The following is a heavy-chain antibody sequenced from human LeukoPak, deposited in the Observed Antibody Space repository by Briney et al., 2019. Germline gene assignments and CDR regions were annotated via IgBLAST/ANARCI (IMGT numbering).Heavy chain of an antibody. V-gene: IGHV3-7*03. J-gene: IGHJ6*02. Sequence: GGSLRLSCAASGLTFSSHWMHWVRQAPGKGLEWVANINQDETEKYFVDAVKGRFTISRDNAQNSVYLQMSSLRAEDTAIYYCARDIRKRGYYDFWSGYYKGSPIYYGMDVWGQGTAVTVSS. CDR2: INQDETEK. D-gene: IGHD3-3*01. CDR1: GLTFSSHW. CDR3: ARDIRKRGYYDFWSGYYKGSPIYYGMDV.